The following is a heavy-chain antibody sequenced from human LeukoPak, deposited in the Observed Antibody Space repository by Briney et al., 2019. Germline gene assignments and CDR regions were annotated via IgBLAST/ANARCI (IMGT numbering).Heavy chain of an antibody. V-gene: IGHV3-21*01. D-gene: IGHD3-3*01. CDR2: ISSSSSYI. CDR1: GFTFSSYS. Sequence: GGSLRLSCAASGFTFSSYSMNWVRQAPGKGLEWVSSISSSSSYIYYADSVKGRFTISRDNAKNSLYLQMNSLRAEDTAVYYCAFWSGYYRENWFDSWGQGTLVTVSS. J-gene: IGHJ5*01. CDR3: AFWSGYYRENWFDS.